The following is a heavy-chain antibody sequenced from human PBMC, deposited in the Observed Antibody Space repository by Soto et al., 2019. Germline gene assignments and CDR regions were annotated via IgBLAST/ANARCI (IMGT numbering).Heavy chain of an antibody. CDR2: IFYSGTT. Sequence: SETLSLTCTVSGGSISSYYWSWIRQPPGKGLEWVGYIFYSGTTNYNPSLKSRVTISLDTSKNQFSLKLSSVTAADTAVYYCARVGGGCSSTSCYSYYYYGMDVWGQGTTVTVSS. CDR1: GGSISSYY. D-gene: IGHD2-2*01. V-gene: IGHV4-59*01. J-gene: IGHJ6*02. CDR3: ARVGGGCSSTSCYSYYYYGMDV.